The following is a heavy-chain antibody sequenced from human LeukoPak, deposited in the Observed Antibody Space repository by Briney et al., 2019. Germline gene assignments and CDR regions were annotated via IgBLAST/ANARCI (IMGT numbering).Heavy chain of an antibody. J-gene: IGHJ3*02. CDR2: IRYDGSNK. D-gene: IGHD3-10*01. V-gene: IGHV3-30*02. CDR1: GFTFSSYG. Sequence: GGSLRLSCAASGFTFSSYGMHWVRQAPGKGLEWVAFIRYDGSNKYYADSVKGRFTISRDNSKNTLYLQMNSLRAEDTAVYYCAKDTVLWFGEDNNAFGIWGQGTMVTVSS. CDR3: AKDTVLWFGEDNNAFGI.